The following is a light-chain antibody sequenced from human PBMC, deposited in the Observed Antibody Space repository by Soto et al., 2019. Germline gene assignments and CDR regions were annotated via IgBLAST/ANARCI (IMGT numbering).Light chain of an antibody. CDR2: DAS. V-gene: IGKV3D-15*01. Sequence: EIVMTQSPATLSVSPGERATLSCRASQSVISNLAWYHQKPGQAPRLLIYDASNRATGIPARFSGSGSGTDFTLTISSLEPEDFAVYYCQQYNNWPPITFGQGTRLEIK. J-gene: IGKJ5*01. CDR1: QSVISN. CDR3: QQYNNWPPIT.